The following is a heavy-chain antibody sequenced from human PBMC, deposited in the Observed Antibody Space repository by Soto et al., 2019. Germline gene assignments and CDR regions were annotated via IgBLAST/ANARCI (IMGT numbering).Heavy chain of an antibody. Sequence: GGSLRLSCAASGSTFSNAWMSWVRQAPGKGLEWVGRIKSKTDGGTTDYAAPVKGRFTISRDDSKNTLYLQMNSLKTEDTAVYYCTTVFATSYYDSSGYYWDFDYWGQGTLVTVSS. CDR3: TTVFATSYYDSSGYYWDFDY. CDR1: GSTFSNAW. D-gene: IGHD3-22*01. CDR2: IKSKTDGGTT. V-gene: IGHV3-15*01. J-gene: IGHJ4*02.